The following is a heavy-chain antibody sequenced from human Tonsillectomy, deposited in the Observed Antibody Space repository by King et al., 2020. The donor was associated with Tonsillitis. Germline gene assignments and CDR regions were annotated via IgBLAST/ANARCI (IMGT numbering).Heavy chain of an antibody. CDR1: GFTFRNYA. J-gene: IGHJ4*02. CDR3: ARGRESWVLDIDY. D-gene: IGHD3/OR15-3a*01. Sequence: VQLVESGGGVVQPGRSLRLSCAASGFTFRNYAMHWVRQAPGKGLEWVAIISSDGTNKFYADSVKGRFTISRDSSKNTLYLQMSSLRAADTAVYYCARGRESWVLDIDYWGQGTLGTVPS. V-gene: IGHV3-30*04. CDR2: ISSDGTNK.